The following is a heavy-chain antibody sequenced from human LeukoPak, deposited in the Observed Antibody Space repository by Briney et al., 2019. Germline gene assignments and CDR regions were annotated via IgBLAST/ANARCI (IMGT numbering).Heavy chain of an antibody. CDR2: IKQDGSQK. D-gene: IGHD1-7*01. Sequence: GGSLRLSCAASGFTFNCYWISWVRQAPGKGLEWVANIKQDGSQKYYVDSVKGRFTISRDNAKNSLYLQMNSLRAEDTAVYYCARTGTTFDYWGQGTLVTVSS. J-gene: IGHJ4*02. CDR1: GFTFNCYW. V-gene: IGHV3-7*01. CDR3: ARTGTTFDY.